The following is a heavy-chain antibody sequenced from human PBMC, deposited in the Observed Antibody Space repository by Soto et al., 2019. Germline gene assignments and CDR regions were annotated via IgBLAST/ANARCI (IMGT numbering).Heavy chain of an antibody. V-gene: IGHV3-15*07. Sequence: VGSLRLSCAASGFTFSNAWMNWVRQAPGKGLEWVGRIKSKTDGGTTDYAAPVKGRFTVSRDDSKNTLYLQMNSLKTEDTAVYYCTTDSVVVITHDYWGQGTLVTVSS. J-gene: IGHJ4*02. D-gene: IGHD3-22*01. CDR1: GFTFSNAW. CDR3: TTDSVVVITHDY. CDR2: IKSKTDGGTT.